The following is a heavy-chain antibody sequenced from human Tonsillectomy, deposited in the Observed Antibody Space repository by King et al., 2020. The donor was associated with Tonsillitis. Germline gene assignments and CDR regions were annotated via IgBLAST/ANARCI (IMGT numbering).Heavy chain of an antibody. Sequence: VQLVESGGGLVQPGGSLRLSGAASGFTFSSDWMTWVRQAPGKGLEWVANIKQDGSEKYYVDSVKGRFTIFRDNAKNSLYMQMNSLRAEDTDVYYCALVAVTCTDDAFDIWGQGTMITVSS. CDR3: ALVAVTCTDDAFDI. J-gene: IGHJ3*02. CDR1: GFTFSSDW. V-gene: IGHV3-7*01. D-gene: IGHD6-19*01. CDR2: IKQDGSEK.